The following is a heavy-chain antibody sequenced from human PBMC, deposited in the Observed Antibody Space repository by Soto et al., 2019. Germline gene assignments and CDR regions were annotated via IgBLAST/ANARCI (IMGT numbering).Heavy chain of an antibody. V-gene: IGHV3-33*01. Sequence: QVQLVESGGGVVQPGRSLRLSCAASGFIFSTYGMHWVRQAPGKGLEWVAVIWYDGSNKYYADSVKGRFTISRDNSKNXXYLQMNSLRAEDTAVYYCARDTTRAMVRIYYGMDVWGQGPTVTVSS. CDR1: GFIFSTYG. J-gene: IGHJ6*02. CDR3: ARDTTRAMVRIYYGMDV. D-gene: IGHD3-10*01. CDR2: IWYDGSNK.